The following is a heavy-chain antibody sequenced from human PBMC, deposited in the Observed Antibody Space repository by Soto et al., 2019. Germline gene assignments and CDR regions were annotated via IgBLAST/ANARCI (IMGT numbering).Heavy chain of an antibody. CDR2: ISGSGGST. Sequence: PGGSLRLPCAASGFTFSSYAMSWVRQAPGKGLEWVSAISGSGGSTYYADSVKGRFTISRDNSKNTLYLQMNSLRAEDTAVYYCAAYCDFGRGHYPHWGQGILVTVSS. CDR3: AAYCDFGRGHYPH. CDR1: GFTFSSYA. D-gene: IGHD3-3*01. V-gene: IGHV3-23*01. J-gene: IGHJ4*02.